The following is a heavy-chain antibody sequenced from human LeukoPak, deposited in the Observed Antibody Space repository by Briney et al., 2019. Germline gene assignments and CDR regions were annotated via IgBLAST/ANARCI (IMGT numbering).Heavy chain of an antibody. D-gene: IGHD3-10*01. CDR2: IIPIFGTA. V-gene: IGHV1-69*01. CDR1: GGTFSSYA. CDR3: ARNYGSGSNDAFDI. Sequence: ASVKVSCKASGGTFSSYAISWVRQAPGQGLELMGGIIPIFGTANYAQKFQGRVTITADESTSTAYMELSSLRSEDTAVYYCARNYGSGSNDAFDIWGQGTMVTVSS. J-gene: IGHJ3*02.